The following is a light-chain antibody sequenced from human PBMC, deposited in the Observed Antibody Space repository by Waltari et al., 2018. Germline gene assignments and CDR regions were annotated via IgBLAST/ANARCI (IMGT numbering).Light chain of an antibody. CDR1: NSNIGSNN. Sequence: QSVLTQPPSASGTPGQRVTISCSGSNSNIGSNNVYWYQQLPGTAPKLLIYRNDHRPAGLPDRFSGSKSGSSASLAISGLRSEDEADYYCASWDDSLSGHYVFGTGTKVTV. J-gene: IGLJ1*01. CDR2: RND. CDR3: ASWDDSLSGHYV. V-gene: IGLV1-47*01.